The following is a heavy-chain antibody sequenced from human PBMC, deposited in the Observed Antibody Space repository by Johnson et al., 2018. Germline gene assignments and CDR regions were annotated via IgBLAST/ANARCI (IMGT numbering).Heavy chain of an antibody. Sequence: QVQLVQSGGGVVQPGRSLRLSCTASGFMISTYAMHWVRQAPGKGLEWVAVISYDGSNKYYADSVKGRFTVSRDNSKNTLYVQMNSRRPEDTGVYYCARDFSSRWYNYMDGWGKGTTVTVTS. D-gene: IGHD6-13*01. J-gene: IGHJ6*03. V-gene: IGHV3-30-3*01. CDR1: GFMISTYA. CDR3: ARDFSSRWYNYMDG. CDR2: ISYDGSNK.